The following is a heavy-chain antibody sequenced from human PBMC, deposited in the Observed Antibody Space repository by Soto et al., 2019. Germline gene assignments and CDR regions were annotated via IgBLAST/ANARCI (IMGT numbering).Heavy chain of an antibody. D-gene: IGHD6-13*01. J-gene: IGHJ3*02. V-gene: IGHV4-34*01. CDR2: INHSGST. CDR1: GGSFSGYY. Sequence: QVQLQQWGAGLLKPSETLSLTCAVYGGSFSGYYWSWIRQPPGKGLEWNGEINHSGSTNYNPSLKSRVTISVDTSKNQFSLKLSSVTAADTAVYYCARVLAAGRYDAFDIWGQGTMVTVSS. CDR3: ARVLAAGRYDAFDI.